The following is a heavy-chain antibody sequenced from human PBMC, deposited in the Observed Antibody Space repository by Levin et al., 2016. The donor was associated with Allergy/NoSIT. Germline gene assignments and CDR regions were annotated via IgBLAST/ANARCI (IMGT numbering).Heavy chain of an antibody. CDR1: GFTFSSYW. V-gene: IGHV3-7*04. J-gene: IGHJ4*02. Sequence: GESLKISCAASGFTFSSYWMSWVRQAPGKGLEWVANIKQDGSEKYYVDSVKGRFTISRDNAKNSLYLQMNSLRAEDTAVYYCARVQRWLQFVDYWGQGTLVTVSS. D-gene: IGHD5-24*01. CDR2: IKQDGSEK. CDR3: ARVQRWLQFVDY.